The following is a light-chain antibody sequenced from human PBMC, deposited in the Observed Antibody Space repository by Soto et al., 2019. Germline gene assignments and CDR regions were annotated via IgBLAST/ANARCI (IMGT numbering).Light chain of an antibody. CDR3: QQYLDNLLT. CDR2: WAS. CDR1: RTVLKTSNERNY. J-gene: IGKJ4*01. V-gene: IGKV4-1*01. Sequence: IVMTQSPDSLAVSLGERATIYCKSSRTVLKTSNERNYLAWYQQKPGQSPKLLIYWASTREYGVPDRFSGSGSGTDFNLTISSLQAEDVATYYCQQYLDNLLTFGGGTKVEI.